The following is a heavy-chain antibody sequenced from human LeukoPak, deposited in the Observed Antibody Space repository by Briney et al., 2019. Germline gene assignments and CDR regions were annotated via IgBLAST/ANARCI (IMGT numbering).Heavy chain of an antibody. CDR3: ARHRWLLGTQYYFDY. Sequence: SETLSLTCIVSGGSISSGSYHWGWIRQPPGKGLEWIGSIHYSESTYYNPSLKSRVTISVGTSKNQFSLRLSSVTAADTAVYYCARHRWLLGTQYYFDYWGQGILVTVSS. V-gene: IGHV4-39*01. D-gene: IGHD3-22*01. CDR2: IHYSEST. CDR1: GGSISSGSYH. J-gene: IGHJ4*02.